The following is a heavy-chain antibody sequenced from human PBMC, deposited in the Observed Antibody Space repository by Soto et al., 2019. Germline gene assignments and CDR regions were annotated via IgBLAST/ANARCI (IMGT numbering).Heavy chain of an antibody. CDR3: ASRPVVTATSNDY. V-gene: IGHV1-2*02. CDR1: GYTFTGYY. J-gene: IGHJ4*02. D-gene: IGHD2-21*02. CDR2: INPNSGGT. Sequence: ASVKVSCKASGYTFTGYYMHWVRQAPGQGLEWMGWINPNSGGTNYAQKFQGRVTMTRDTSISTAYMELSRLRSDDTAVYYCASRPVVTATSNDYWGQGTLVTVS.